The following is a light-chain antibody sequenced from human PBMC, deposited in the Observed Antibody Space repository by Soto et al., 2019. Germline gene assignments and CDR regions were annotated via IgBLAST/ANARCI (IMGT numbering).Light chain of an antibody. CDR3: QQAYSFPIT. J-gene: IGKJ5*01. CDR2: GAS. CDR1: QDIAGY. Sequence: DIQLTQSPSSVSASVGDIVRITCLASQDIAGYLAWYQHKPGRTPELLIHGASRLQSGVPARFSGSGSGTDFTLSINSLQPEDFATYYCQQAYSFPITFGQGTRLEIK. V-gene: IGKV1D-12*01.